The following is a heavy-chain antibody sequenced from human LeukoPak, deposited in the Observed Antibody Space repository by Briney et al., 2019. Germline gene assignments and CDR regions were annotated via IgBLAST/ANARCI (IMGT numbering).Heavy chain of an antibody. CDR3: ARGLLWFGELFPDLSFDY. CDR2: ISYDGSNK. V-gene: IGHV3-30*04. Sequence: GGSLRLSCAASGFTFSSYAMHWVRQAPGKGLEWVAVISYDGSNKYYADSVKGRFTISRDNSKNTLYLQMNSLRAEDTAVYYCARGLLWFGELFPDLSFDYWGQGTLVTVSS. J-gene: IGHJ4*02. CDR1: GFTFSSYA. D-gene: IGHD3-10*01.